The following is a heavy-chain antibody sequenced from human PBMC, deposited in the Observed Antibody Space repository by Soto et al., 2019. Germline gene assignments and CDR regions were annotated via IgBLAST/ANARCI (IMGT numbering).Heavy chain of an antibody. CDR1: GGSLSSFY. J-gene: IGHJ4*02. V-gene: IGHV4-59*01. CDR3: ARNYYGSQTLFDY. D-gene: IGHD3-10*01. Sequence: SETLSLTCTVSGGSLSSFYWSWIRQPPGKGLEWIGYIYYSGGTDYNPSLKSRVTISLDTSKNQFSLKLSSVTAADTAVYYCARNYYGSQTLFDYWGQGTLVTVSS. CDR2: IYYSGGT.